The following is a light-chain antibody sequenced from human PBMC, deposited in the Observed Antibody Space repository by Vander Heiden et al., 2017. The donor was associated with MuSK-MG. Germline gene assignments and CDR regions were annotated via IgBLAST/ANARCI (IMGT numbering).Light chain of an antibody. CDR3: HKRCNRRT. Sequence: EIVLTQSPATLSLSPGERATLSCRASQSVSSYLAWYQQKPGQAPRLLIYDASNRATGIPARFSGSGSGTDFTLTISSLEPEDVAFYYCHKRCNRRTFGQGTQVEI. V-gene: IGKV3-11*01. J-gene: IGKJ1*01. CDR1: QSVSSY. CDR2: DAS.